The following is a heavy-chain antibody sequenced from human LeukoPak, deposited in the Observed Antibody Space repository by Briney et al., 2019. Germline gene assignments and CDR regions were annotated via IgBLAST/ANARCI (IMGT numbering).Heavy chain of an antibody. Sequence: PSETLSHTCTVSGGSISTYYWSWIRQPPGKGLEWIGYIYYSGSTNYNPSLKSRVTISVDTSKNQFSLKLSSVTTADTAVYYCARANAAISYGMDVWGQGTTVTVSS. CDR3: ARANAAISYGMDV. V-gene: IGHV4-59*01. J-gene: IGHJ6*02. D-gene: IGHD5-18*01. CDR1: GGSISTYY. CDR2: IYYSGST.